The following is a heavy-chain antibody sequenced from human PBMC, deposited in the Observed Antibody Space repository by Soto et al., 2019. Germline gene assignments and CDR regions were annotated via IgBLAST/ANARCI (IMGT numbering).Heavy chain of an antibody. V-gene: IGHV4-59*01. J-gene: IGHJ6*02. Sequence: SETLSLTCTVSGGSISSYYWSWIRQPPGKGLEWIGYIYYSGSTNYNPSLKSRVTISVDTSKNQFSLKLSSVTAADTAVYYCAREVREQWRNIPAGDYYYGMDGWGQGTTVTVSS. CDR3: AREVREQWRNIPAGDYYYGMDG. D-gene: IGHD6-19*01. CDR2: IYYSGST. CDR1: GGSISSYY.